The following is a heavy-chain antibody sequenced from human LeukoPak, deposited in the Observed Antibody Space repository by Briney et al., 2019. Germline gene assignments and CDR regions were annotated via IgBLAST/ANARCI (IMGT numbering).Heavy chain of an antibody. Sequence: GGSLRLSCAASGFTFSNAWMSWVRQAPGKGLEWVGLIKSKSAGGTTDYATPVKGRFIVSRDDSKNTLYLQMSTLKTEDTAVYYCTTVLYYDSDSYYRRATNWGQGTLVTVSS. J-gene: IGHJ4*02. V-gene: IGHV3-15*01. D-gene: IGHD3-22*01. CDR2: IKSKSAGGTT. CDR3: TTVLYYDSDSYYRRATN. CDR1: GFTFSNAW.